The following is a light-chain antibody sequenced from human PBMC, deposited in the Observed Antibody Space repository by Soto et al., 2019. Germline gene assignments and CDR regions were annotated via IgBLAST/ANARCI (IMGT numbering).Light chain of an antibody. V-gene: IGLV2-14*01. J-gene: IGLJ2*01. CDR2: EVT. CDR1: NSDVGGFNY. Sequence: QSVLTQPASVSGSPGQSITISCTGTNSDVGGFNYVSWYQQHPDKAPKLIIFEVTDRPSGVSNRFSGSKSGNTASLTISGLQSEGEAEYYCCSYTSRSTLVFGGGTKLTVL. CDR3: CSYTSRSTLV.